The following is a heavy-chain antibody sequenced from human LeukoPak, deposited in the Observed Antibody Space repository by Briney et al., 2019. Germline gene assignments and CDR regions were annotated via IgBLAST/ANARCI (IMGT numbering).Heavy chain of an antibody. D-gene: IGHD2-2*01. Sequence: SQTLSLTCTVSGGSISSGSYYWSWIRQPAGKGLEWIGRVYTSGSTNYNPSLKSRVTISVDTSKNQFSLKLSSVTAADTAVYYCARTDCSSTSCYLGFDYWGQGTLVTVSS. CDR1: GGSISSGSYY. J-gene: IGHJ4*02. CDR3: ARTDCSSTSCYLGFDY. V-gene: IGHV4-61*02. CDR2: VYTSGST.